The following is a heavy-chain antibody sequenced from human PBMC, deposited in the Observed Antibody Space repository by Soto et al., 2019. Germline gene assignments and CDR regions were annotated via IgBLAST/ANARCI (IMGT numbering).Heavy chain of an antibody. CDR3: ANSIVATILYDAFYI. Sequence: PGGSLRLSCAASGFTFSSYGMHWVRQAPGKGLEWVAVISYDGSNKYYADSVKGRFTISRDNSKNTLYLQMNSLRAEDTAVYYCANSIVATILYDAFYIWGQGTMVTVSS. CDR2: ISYDGSNK. J-gene: IGHJ3*02. V-gene: IGHV3-30*18. D-gene: IGHD5-12*01. CDR1: GFTFSSYG.